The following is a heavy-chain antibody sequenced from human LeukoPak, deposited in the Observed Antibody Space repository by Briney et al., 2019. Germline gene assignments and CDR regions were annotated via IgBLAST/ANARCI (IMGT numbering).Heavy chain of an antibody. CDR1: GFTFSSYG. J-gene: IGHJ4*02. D-gene: IGHD6-19*01. Sequence: PGGSLRLSCAASGFTFSSYGMSWVRQAPGKGLEWVSAISGSGGSTYYADSVKGRFTISRDNSKNTLYLQMNSLRAEDTAVYYCAKDPGSGWYHSNYFDYWGQGTLVTVSS. CDR2: ISGSGGST. CDR3: AKDPGSGWYHSNYFDY. V-gene: IGHV3-23*01.